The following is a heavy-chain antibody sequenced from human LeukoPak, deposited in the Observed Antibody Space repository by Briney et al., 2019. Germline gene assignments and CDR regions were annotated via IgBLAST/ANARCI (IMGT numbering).Heavy chain of an antibody. CDR3: ARSPDWGSGDY. Sequence: GGSLRLSCAASGFTFSSYSMNWVRQAPGRGLEWVSYISSSSSTIYYADSVKGRFTISRDNAKNSLYLQMNSLRAEDTAVYYCARSPDWGSGDYWGQGTLVTVSS. D-gene: IGHD3/OR15-3a*01. V-gene: IGHV3-48*04. CDR1: GFTFSSYS. J-gene: IGHJ4*02. CDR2: ISSSSSTI.